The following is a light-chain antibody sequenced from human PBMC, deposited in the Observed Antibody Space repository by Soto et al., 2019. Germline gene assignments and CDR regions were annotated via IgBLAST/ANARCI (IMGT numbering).Light chain of an antibody. V-gene: IGKV1-12*01. CDR1: QDISSW. J-gene: IGKJ4*01. CDR3: QQTPSYSRT. Sequence: DIQMTQSPSSVSASVGDRVTITCRASQDISSWLAWYQQIPGKAPKLLINSASSLQSEVPSTFSDSRSGTYFTPTISTLQPEDFATYHCQQTPSYSRTFGGGTKVDIK. CDR2: SAS.